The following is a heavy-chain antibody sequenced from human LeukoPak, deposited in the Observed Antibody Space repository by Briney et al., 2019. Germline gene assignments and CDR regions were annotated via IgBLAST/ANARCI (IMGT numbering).Heavy chain of an antibody. Sequence: PGRSLRLSCAASGFTFSSYGMHWVRQAPGKGLEWVAVISYDGSNKYYADSVKGRFTISRGNSKNTLYLQMNSLRAEDTAVYYCAKVRYNWNDVGDFDYWGQGTLVTVSS. CDR2: ISYDGSNK. CDR1: GFTFSSYG. J-gene: IGHJ4*02. D-gene: IGHD1-1*01. V-gene: IGHV3-30*18. CDR3: AKVRYNWNDVGDFDY.